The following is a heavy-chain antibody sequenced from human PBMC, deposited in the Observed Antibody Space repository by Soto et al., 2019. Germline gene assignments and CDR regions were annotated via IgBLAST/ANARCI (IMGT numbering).Heavy chain of an antibody. J-gene: IGHJ4*02. Sequence: QVQLQESGPGLVKPSKTLSLTCTVSGVSITSYYWSWIRQPAGKGLEWIGRIYSSGSTNYNPSLKSRVTMSIDTSKNQFSLNLSSVTAADTAVYYCACLYNWNGWSDYWGQGTLVTVSS. V-gene: IGHV4-4*07. CDR1: GVSITSYY. D-gene: IGHD1-20*01. CDR2: IYSSGST. CDR3: ACLYNWNGWSDY.